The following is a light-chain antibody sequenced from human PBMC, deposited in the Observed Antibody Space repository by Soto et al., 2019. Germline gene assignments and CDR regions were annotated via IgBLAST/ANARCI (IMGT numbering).Light chain of an antibody. J-gene: IGKJ1*01. Sequence: DIMLTQAPGTLSLSPGARATLSCTASQSVSSSYLAWYQQKPGQAPRLLIYGASSRATGIPDRFSGSGSGTDFTLTISRLEPEDFAVYYCQHYGSSWTFGQGTKVDIK. CDR1: QSVSSSY. CDR2: GAS. CDR3: QHYGSSWT. V-gene: IGKV3-20*01.